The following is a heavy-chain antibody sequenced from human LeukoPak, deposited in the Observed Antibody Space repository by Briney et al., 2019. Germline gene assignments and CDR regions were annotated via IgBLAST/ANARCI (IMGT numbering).Heavy chain of an antibody. D-gene: IGHD5-12*01. CDR1: GFTFSSYG. Sequence: GGSLRLSCAASGFTFSSYGMHWVRQAPGKGLEWVAYIRYDGSNKYYADSVKGRFTISRDNSKNTLYLQMNSLRAEDTAVYYCARGPSGYHNTGGQGTLVTVSS. CDR3: ARGPSGYHNT. J-gene: IGHJ4*02. V-gene: IGHV3-30*02. CDR2: IRYDGSNK.